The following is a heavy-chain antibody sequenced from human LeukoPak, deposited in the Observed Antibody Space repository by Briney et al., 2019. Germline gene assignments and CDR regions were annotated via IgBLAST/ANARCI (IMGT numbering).Heavy chain of an antibody. Sequence: SETLSLTCAVSGYSISSGYYWGWIRQPPGKGLEWIGSIYHSGSTYYHPSLKSRVTISLDTSKNQFSLKLSSVTAADTAVYYCARHARPAPFDYWGQGTLVTVSS. CDR2: IYHSGST. CDR3: ARHARPAPFDY. CDR1: GYSISSGYY. V-gene: IGHV4-38-2*01. D-gene: IGHD2-2*01. J-gene: IGHJ4*02.